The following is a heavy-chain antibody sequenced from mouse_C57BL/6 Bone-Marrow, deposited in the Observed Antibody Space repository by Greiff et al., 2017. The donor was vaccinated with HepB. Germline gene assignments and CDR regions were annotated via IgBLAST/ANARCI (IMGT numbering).Heavy chain of an antibody. Sequence: VKLVESGPGLVQPSQSLSITCTVSGFSLTSYGIHWVRQSPGKGLEWLGVIWRGGSTDYNAAFMSRLSITKDNSKSQVFFKMNSLQADDTAIYYCAKRTYYSNTGYAMDYWGQGTSVTVSS. CDR3: AKRTYYSNTGYAMDY. D-gene: IGHD2-5*01. J-gene: IGHJ4*01. CDR2: IWRGGST. V-gene: IGHV2-5*01. CDR1: GFSLTSYG.